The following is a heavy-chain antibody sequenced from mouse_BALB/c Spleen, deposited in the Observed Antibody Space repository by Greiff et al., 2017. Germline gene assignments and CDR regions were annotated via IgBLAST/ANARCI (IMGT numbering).Heavy chain of an antibody. CDR1: GFTFSSYT. J-gene: IGHJ2*01. CDR3: TSDFYYGSSFDY. V-gene: IGHV5-6-4*01. D-gene: IGHD1-1*01. Sequence: EVKLEESGGGLVKPGGSLKLSCAASGFTFSSYTMSWVRQTPEKRLEWVATISSGGSYTYYPDSVKGRFTISRDNTKNTLYLQISSLKSEDTAMYYCTSDFYYGSSFDYWGQGTTLTVSS. CDR2: ISSGGSYT.